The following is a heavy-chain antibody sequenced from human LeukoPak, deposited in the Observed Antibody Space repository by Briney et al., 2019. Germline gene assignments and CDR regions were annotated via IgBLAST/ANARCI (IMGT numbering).Heavy chain of an antibody. J-gene: IGHJ4*02. CDR3: ARGAPTTNRHFDY. CDR1: GYTFTGYY. CDR2: INPNSGGT. D-gene: IGHD2-8*01. Sequence: ASVKVSCKASGYTFTGYYMHWVRQAPGQGLEWMGWINPNSGGTNYAQKFQGRVTMTRDTSISTAYMELSRLRSDDTAVYYCARGAPTTNRHFDYWGQGTLVTVSS. V-gene: IGHV1-2*02.